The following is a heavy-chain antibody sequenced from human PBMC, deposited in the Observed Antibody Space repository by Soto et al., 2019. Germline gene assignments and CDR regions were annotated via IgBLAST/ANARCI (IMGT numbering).Heavy chain of an antibody. J-gene: IGHJ3*02. V-gene: IGHV5-51*01. CDR1: GYILTSYW. CDR3: ARRMVVRRGDAIDI. CDR2: IYLGDSDT. D-gene: IGHD3-10*01. Sequence: PGQSRKIACKGSGYILTSYWIGWVRQMPEKGLEWMGFIYLGDSDTRYSPSFQGQVTISADKSISPAYLQWSSLKASDTAMYYCARRMVVRRGDAIDIRCQGTIVTVS.